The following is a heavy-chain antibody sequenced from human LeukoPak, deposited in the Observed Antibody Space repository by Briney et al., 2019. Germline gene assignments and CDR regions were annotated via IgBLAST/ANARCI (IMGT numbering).Heavy chain of an antibody. Sequence: KPGESLKISCKGSGYSFPNYWIGWVRQMPGKGLEWMGIIYPGDSHTSYSPSFQGQVTTSVDKSISTAYLQWSSLKASDTAMYYCARGPYAYTSSATLGSYNWFDPWGQGSLVTVSS. CDR2: IYPGDSHT. CDR3: ARGPYAYTSSATLGSYNWFDP. J-gene: IGHJ5*02. D-gene: IGHD2-2*02. CDR1: GYSFPNYW. V-gene: IGHV5-51*03.